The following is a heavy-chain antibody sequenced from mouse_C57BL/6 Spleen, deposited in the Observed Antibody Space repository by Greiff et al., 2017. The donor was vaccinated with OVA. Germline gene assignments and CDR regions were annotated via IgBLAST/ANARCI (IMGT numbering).Heavy chain of an antibody. D-gene: IGHD2-3*01. CDR1: GYTFTSYW. J-gene: IGHJ4*01. V-gene: IGHV1-55*01. CDR3: ARDYDGYYVGGAMDY. CDR2: SYPGSGST. Sequence: QVQLQQPGAELVKPGASVKMSCKASGYTFTSYWITWVKQRPGQGLEWNGDSYPGSGSTNYNEKCKSKATLTVDTSSSTAYMQLSSLTSEDSAVYYCARDYDGYYVGGAMDYWGQGTSVTVSS.